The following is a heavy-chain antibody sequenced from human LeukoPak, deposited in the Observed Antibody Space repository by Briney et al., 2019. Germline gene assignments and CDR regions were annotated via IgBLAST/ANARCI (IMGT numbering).Heavy chain of an antibody. CDR3: ARPQTQMTRGAFDI. J-gene: IGHJ3*02. CDR2: ISGSGGST. CDR1: GFTFSSYA. Sequence: TGGSLRLSCAASGFTFSSYAMSWVRQAPGKGLEWVSAISGSGGSTYYADSVKGRFTISRDNSKNTLYLQMNSLRAEDTAVYYCARPQTQMTRGAFDIWGQGTMVTVSS. V-gene: IGHV3-23*01.